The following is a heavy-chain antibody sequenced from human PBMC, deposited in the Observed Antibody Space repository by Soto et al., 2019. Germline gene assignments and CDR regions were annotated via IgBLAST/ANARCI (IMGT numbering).Heavy chain of an antibody. Sequence: SETLSLTCVVSGGSLSDYFWSWIRQPPGMALEWIGEINHLGSINYNPSLKSRVTMSVDTSKNQFSLTLNSVTAADTAKYYCERVCISHWDYFYYMDVLDSGTTGTVS. CDR2: INHLGSI. V-gene: IGHV4-34*01. J-gene: IGHJ6*03. CDR1: GGSLSDYF. D-gene: IGHD1-20*01. CDR3: ERVCISHWDYFYYMDV.